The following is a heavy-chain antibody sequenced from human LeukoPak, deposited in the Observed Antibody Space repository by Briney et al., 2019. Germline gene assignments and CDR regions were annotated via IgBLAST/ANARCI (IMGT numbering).Heavy chain of an antibody. Sequence: GASVKVSCKASGGTFSSYAISWARQAPGQGLEWMGGIIPIFGTANYAQKFQGRVTITADESTSTAYMELSSLRSEDTAVYYCACAQYSGSHYDYWGQGTLVTVSS. CDR2: IIPIFGTA. CDR1: GGTFSSYA. V-gene: IGHV1-69*13. J-gene: IGHJ4*02. D-gene: IGHD1-26*01. CDR3: ACAQYSGSHYDY.